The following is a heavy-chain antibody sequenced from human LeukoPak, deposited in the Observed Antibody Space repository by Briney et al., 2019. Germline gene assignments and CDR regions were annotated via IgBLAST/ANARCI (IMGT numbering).Heavy chain of an antibody. V-gene: IGHV3-48*03. CDR1: GFTFSSYE. Sequence: GGSLRLSCAASGFTFSSYEMNWVRQAPGEGLEWVSYISSSGSTIYYADSVKGRFTISRDNAKNSLYLQMNSLRAEDTAVYYCARGYSGYDRSGYYYYMDVWGKGTTVTISS. CDR3: ARGYSGYDRSGYYYYMDV. J-gene: IGHJ6*03. CDR2: ISSSGSTI. D-gene: IGHD5-12*01.